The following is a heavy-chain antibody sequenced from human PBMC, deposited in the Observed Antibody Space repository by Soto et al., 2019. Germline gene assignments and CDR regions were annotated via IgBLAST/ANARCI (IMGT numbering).Heavy chain of an antibody. V-gene: IGHV1-2*04. CDR1: GYTLTRYY. Sequence: ASVEVSCKASGYTLTRYYMHWVRQVPGQGLEWMGWINPNSGGTNYAQKFQGWVTMTRDTSISTAYMELSRLRSDDTAVYYCARDGTNGSGSYYSGFAHYYGMDVWG. J-gene: IGHJ6*02. D-gene: IGHD3-10*01. CDR2: INPNSGGT. CDR3: ARDGTNGSGSYYSGFAHYYGMDV.